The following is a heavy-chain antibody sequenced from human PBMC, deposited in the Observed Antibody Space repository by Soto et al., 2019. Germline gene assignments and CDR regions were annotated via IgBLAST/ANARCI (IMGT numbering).Heavy chain of an antibody. D-gene: IGHD2-15*01. V-gene: IGHV3-30*18. CDR3: AKNRLANPPNCYYDNGWDV. J-gene: IGHJ6*02. CDR1: GFAFRSYG. CDR2: LSFDGSNI. Sequence: AGGSLRLSCAASGFAFRSYGLNWVRQAPGKGLEWVAVLSFDGSNIYYPDSVKGRFTISRDISKNTLFLHLNSLRAEYTAVYYCAKNRLANPPNCYYDNGWDVGGRGTTVTVSS.